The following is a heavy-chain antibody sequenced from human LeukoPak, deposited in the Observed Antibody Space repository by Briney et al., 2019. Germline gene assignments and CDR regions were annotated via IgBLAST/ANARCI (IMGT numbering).Heavy chain of an antibody. V-gene: IGHV4-30-4*01. CDR2: IYYSGST. CDR3: ARDLSESSGYIV. J-gene: IGHJ3*01. Sequence: PSETLSLTCTVSGGSISSGDYYWSWIRQPPGKGLEWIGYIYYSGSTYYNPSLKSRVTISVDTSKNQFSLKLSSVTAADTAVYYCARDLSESSGYIVWGQGTMVTVSS. D-gene: IGHD3-22*01. CDR1: GGSISSGDYY.